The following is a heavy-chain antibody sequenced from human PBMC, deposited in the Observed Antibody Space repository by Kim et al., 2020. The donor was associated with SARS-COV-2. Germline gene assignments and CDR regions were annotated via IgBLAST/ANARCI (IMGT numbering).Heavy chain of an antibody. CDR3: ASNPLMVRGVTTSY. D-gene: IGHD3-10*01. Sequence: ADSVKGRFTISRDNAKNSLYLQMNSLRDEDTAVYYCASNPLMVRGVTTSYWGQGTLVTVSS. V-gene: IGHV3-48*02. J-gene: IGHJ4*02.